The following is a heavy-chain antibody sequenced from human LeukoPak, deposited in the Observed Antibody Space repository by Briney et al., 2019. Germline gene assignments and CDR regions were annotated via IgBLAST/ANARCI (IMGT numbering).Heavy chain of an antibody. CDR3: AKSSAYCGGDCYCFDY. CDR2: MRYYGSSK. CDR1: GFTFTSSG. Sequence: DPGPSLRLACAASGFTFTSSGMHWVRQAPGKGLEWVAVMRYYGSSKYYAVSGKGRVTISRDKSKNTLYLQMNSLRAEDTAVYYCAKSSAYCGGDCYCFDYWGQGTLVTVSS. D-gene: IGHD2-21*02. J-gene: IGHJ4*02. V-gene: IGHV3-30*18.